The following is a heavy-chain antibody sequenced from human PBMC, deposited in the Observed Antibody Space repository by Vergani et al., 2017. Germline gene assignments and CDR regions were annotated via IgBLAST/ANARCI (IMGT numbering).Heavy chain of an antibody. CDR3: AKANPRNSGYDYLYYYHAMDV. CDR2: ISGSGGST. CDR1: GFIFNHYA. D-gene: IGHD5-12*01. V-gene: IGHV3-23*01. Sequence: EVQLLESGGDLVQPGGSLRLSCAASGFIFNHYAMNWVRQAPGKGLEWVSGISGSGGSTYYAGSVKGRFTISRDSSKNTLYLQMNSLSAGDTAGYYCAKANPRNSGYDYLYYYHAMDVWGQGTTVTVSS. J-gene: IGHJ6*02.